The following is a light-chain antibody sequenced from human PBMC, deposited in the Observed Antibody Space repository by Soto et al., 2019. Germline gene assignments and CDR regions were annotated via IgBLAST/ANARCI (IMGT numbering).Light chain of an antibody. Sequence: QFVLTQPASVSGSPGQSITISCTGTVGLVSWYQQHPGKVPKLIIYDDTKRPSGVSSRFSGSKSGNTASLTISGLQTEDEADYYCCLYVGGRTYLFGTGTKVTVL. CDR2: DDT. CDR1: VGL. J-gene: IGLJ1*01. CDR3: CLYVGGRTYL. V-gene: IGLV2-23*01.